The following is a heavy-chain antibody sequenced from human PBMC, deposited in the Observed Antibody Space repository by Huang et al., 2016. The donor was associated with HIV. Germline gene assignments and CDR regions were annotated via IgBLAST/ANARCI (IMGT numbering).Heavy chain of an antibody. D-gene: IGHD2-8*02. CDR3: AKDEKFFCSGGSCFSSNIDY. Sequence: QVHLVESGGGVVQPGGSLRLSCAASGFTFSNFGMHWVRQAPGKGLEWVGFIRHDGRSKFYADSMTGRFTISRDKTQDTLFLELKTVKSEDTAIYYCAKDEKFFCSGGSCFSSNIDYWGQGTLVTVSS. V-gene: IGHV3-30*02. J-gene: IGHJ4*02. CDR1: GFTFSNFG. CDR2: IRHDGRSK.